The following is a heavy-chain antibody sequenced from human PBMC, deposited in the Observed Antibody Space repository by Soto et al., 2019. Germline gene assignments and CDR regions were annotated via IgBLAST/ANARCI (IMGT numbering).Heavy chain of an antibody. D-gene: IGHD2-15*01. J-gene: IGHJ4*02. CDR1: GFSFSSYA. CDR2: VSIGGST. Sequence: GGSLRLSCAASGFSFSSYAMGWVRQGPGKGLEWVAVVSIGGSTHYADSVRGRFTISRDNSKNTLSLQMNSLTAEDTAVYFCAKRRGAGGHFDYWGQGALVTVSS. V-gene: IGHV3-23*01. CDR3: AKRRGAGGHFDY.